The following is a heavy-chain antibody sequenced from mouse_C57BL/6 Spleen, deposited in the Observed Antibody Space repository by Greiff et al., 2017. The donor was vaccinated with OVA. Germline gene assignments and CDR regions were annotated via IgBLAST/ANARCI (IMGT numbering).Heavy chain of an antibody. D-gene: IGHD1-1*01. CDR1: GYTFTDYY. Sequence: VKLVESGAELVKPGASVKISCKASGYTFTDYYINWVQQRPGQGLEWIGKIGPGSGSTYYNEKFKGKATLTADKSTSTAYMQLSSLTSEDSAVYCGARSYGSRSWFAYWGQGTLVTVSA. CDR2: IGPGSGST. V-gene: IGHV1-77*01. CDR3: ARSYGSRSWFAY. J-gene: IGHJ3*01.